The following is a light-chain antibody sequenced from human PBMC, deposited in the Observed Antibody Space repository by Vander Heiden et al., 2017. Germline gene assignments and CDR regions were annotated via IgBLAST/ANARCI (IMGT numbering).Light chain of an antibody. J-gene: IGLJ1*01. CDR3: SSYTSAGAYV. V-gene: IGLV2-18*02. CDR2: EVD. Sequence: QSALTQPPSVSGSPGQSVTISCTGTSSDVGRYDRVSWYQQSPDTAPKLVIYEVDIRSSGVPDRFSGSKSGNTASLTISGLQADDEADYYCSSYTSAGAYVFGTGTKVSVV. CDR1: SSDVGRYDR.